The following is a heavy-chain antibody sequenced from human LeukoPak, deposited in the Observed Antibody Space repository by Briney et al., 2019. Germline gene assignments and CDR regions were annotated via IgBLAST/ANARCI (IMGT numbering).Heavy chain of an antibody. J-gene: IGHJ6*02. Sequence: GGSLRLSCAVSGLTFNNYAMSWVRQAPGEGLEWVSAISKSGDHTYYAASAKGRFTIYRDNSKNTQYLQMNSLRAEDTAVYYCATSWGPDTSAFRWGRDGMDVWGQGTTVIVS. D-gene: IGHD3-16*01. CDR3: ATSWGPDTSAFRWGRDGMDV. CDR1: GLTFNNYA. V-gene: IGHV3-23*01. CDR2: ISKSGDHT.